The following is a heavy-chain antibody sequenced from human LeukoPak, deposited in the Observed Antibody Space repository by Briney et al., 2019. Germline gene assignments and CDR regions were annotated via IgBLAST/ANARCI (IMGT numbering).Heavy chain of an antibody. Sequence: GASVKVSCKASGYTFTSYYMHWVRQAPGQGLEWMGIINPSGGSTSYAQKFQDRVTITRDTSASTAYMELTNLTSEDTAVYYRARGPRAAADDYWGQGSLVTVSS. D-gene: IGHD6-13*01. J-gene: IGHJ4*02. CDR3: ARGPRAAADDY. CDR2: INPSGGST. V-gene: IGHV1-46*01. CDR1: GYTFTSYY.